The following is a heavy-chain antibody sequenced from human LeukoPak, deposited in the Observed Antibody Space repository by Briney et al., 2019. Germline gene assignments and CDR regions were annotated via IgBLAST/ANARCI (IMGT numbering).Heavy chain of an antibody. CDR2: IYYSGST. Sequence: SETLSLTCTVSGGSISSYYWSWIRQPPGKGLEWIGYIYYSGSTNYNPSLKSRVTISVDTSKNQFSLKLSSVTAADTAVYYCARDRVGATTNFDYWGQGTLVTVSS. CDR3: ARDRVGATTNFDY. J-gene: IGHJ4*02. CDR1: GGSISSYY. V-gene: IGHV4-59*12. D-gene: IGHD1-26*01.